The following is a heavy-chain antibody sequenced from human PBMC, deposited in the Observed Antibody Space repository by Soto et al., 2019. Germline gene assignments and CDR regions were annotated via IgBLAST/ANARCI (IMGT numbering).Heavy chain of an antibody. CDR2: IRSKANSYAT. CDR1: GFTFSGSA. CDR3: TRESYYYDSSGYNLGH. Sequence: GGSLRLSCAASGFTFSGSAMHWVRQASGKGLEWVGRIRSKANSYATAYAASVKGRFTISRDDSKNTAYLQMNSLKTEDTAVYYCTRESYYYDSSGYNLGHWGQGTLVTVSS. D-gene: IGHD3-22*01. V-gene: IGHV3-73*01. J-gene: IGHJ4*02.